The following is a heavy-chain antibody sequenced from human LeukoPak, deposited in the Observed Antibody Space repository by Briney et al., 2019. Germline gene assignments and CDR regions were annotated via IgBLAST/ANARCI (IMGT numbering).Heavy chain of an antibody. CDR1: GFTFGGSA. D-gene: IGHD1-26*01. CDR2: IGGGGENT. V-gene: IGHV3-23*01. CDR3: AKVLSGSQDS. J-gene: IGHJ4*02. Sequence: GGSLRLSCAASGFTFGGSAMSWVRQAPGKGLEWVSTIGGGGENTYYADSAKGRFTNSRDNSKNTVYLQMNSLRAKDTAVYYCAKVLSGSQDSWGQGTLVTVFS.